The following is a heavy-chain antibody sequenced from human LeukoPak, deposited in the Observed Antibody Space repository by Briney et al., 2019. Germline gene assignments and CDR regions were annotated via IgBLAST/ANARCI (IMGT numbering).Heavy chain of an antibody. V-gene: IGHV1-18*01. CDR3: ARGISPTSGWIY. CDR1: GYTFTSYG. Sequence: ASVKVSCKASGYTFTSYGMSWVRQAPGQGLEWVGWITAYNGNTNYAQKLQGRVTMTNDTSTSTAYMELRRLRSDDTAVYYCARGISPTSGWIYWGQGTLVTVSS. J-gene: IGHJ4*02. D-gene: IGHD6-19*01. CDR2: ITAYNGNT.